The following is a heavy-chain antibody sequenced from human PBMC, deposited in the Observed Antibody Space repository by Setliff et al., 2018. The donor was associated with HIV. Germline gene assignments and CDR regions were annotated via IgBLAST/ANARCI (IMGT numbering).Heavy chain of an antibody. CDR1: GYILTELS. D-gene: IGHD6-19*01. V-gene: IGHV1-24*01. J-gene: IGHJ1*01. CDR2: FDPEDGET. Sequence: ASVKVSCKVSGYILTELSRHWVRQAPGKGLEWMGGFDPEDGETISAQKFQGRVTMTEDTSTDTSYMELRSPRSEDTAVCYCSTSPRGLGVAATGRTYLHHLGQGTLVTVSS. CDR3: STSPRGLGVAATGRTYLHH.